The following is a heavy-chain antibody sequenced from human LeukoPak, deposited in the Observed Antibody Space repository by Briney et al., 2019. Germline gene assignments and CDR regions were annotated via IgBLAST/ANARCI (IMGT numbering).Heavy chain of an antibody. CDR1: GFTFSSYS. V-gene: IGHV3-21*01. D-gene: IGHD6-13*01. CDR2: ISSSSSYI. J-gene: IGHJ4*02. CDR3: ASSIAAAGTFPPDFDY. Sequence: GGSLRLSCAASGFTFSSYSMNWVRQAPGKGLEWVSSISSSSSYIYYADSVKGRFTISRDNAKNSLYLQMNSLRAEDTAVYYCASSIAAAGTFPPDFDYWGQGTLVSVSS.